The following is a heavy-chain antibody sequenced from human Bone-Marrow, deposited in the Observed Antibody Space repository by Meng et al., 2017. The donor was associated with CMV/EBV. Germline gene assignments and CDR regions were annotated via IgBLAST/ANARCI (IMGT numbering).Heavy chain of an antibody. J-gene: IGHJ4*02. V-gene: IGHV3-23*03. CDR1: GFTVSSNY. CDR2: IYSGGSST. D-gene: IGHD1-14*01. Sequence: GESLKISCAASGFTVSSNYMSWVRQAPGKGLEWVSVIYSGGSSTYYADSVKGRFTISRDNSKNTLYLQMNSLRAEDTAVYYCAKGNQGDYWGQGTRVTVSS. CDR3: AKGNQGDY.